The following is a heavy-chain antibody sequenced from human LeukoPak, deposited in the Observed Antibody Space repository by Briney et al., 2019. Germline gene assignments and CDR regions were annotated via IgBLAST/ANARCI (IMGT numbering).Heavy chain of an antibody. CDR1: GLTFSSYW. D-gene: IGHD7-27*01. Sequence: GGSLRLSCAASGLTFSSYWMTWFRQTPGKDLEWVGNIKYDGSEKYYVDSVKGRFTISRDNAKNSLYLHMNSLRVEDTAIYYCARDYVWGSSESDYWGQGTLVTVSS. J-gene: IGHJ4*02. V-gene: IGHV3-7*01. CDR2: IKYDGSEK. CDR3: ARDYVWGSSESDY.